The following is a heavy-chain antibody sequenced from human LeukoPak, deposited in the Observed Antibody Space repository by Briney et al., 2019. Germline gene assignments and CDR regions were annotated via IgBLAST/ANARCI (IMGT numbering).Heavy chain of an antibody. V-gene: IGHV3-23*01. Sequence: GGSLGLSCAASGFTFSSYAMSWVRQAPGKGLEWVSAISGSGGSTYYADSVKGRFTISRDNSKNTLYLQMNSLRAEDTAVYYCAIRAHAYYYYYMDVWGKGTTVTVSS. CDR1: GFTFSSYA. D-gene: IGHD4-17*01. CDR3: AIRAHAYYYYYMDV. J-gene: IGHJ6*03. CDR2: ISGSGGST.